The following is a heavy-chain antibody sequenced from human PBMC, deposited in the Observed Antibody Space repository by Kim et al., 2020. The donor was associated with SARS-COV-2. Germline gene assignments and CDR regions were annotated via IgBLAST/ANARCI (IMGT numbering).Heavy chain of an antibody. Sequence: GGSLRLSCAASGFTFSSYAMHWVRQAPGKGLEWVAVISYDGSNKYYADSVKGRFTISRDNSKNTLYLQMNSLRAEDTAVYYCASFPPYYYDSSGSPHDDAFDIWGQGTMVTVSS. CDR2: ISYDGSNK. CDR1: GFTFSSYA. J-gene: IGHJ3*02. V-gene: IGHV3-30-3*01. D-gene: IGHD3-22*01. CDR3: ASFPPYYYDSSGSPHDDAFDI.